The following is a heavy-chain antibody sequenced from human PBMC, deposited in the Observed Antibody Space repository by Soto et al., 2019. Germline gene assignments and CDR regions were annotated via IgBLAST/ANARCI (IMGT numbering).Heavy chain of an antibody. V-gene: IGHV1-69*02. CDR1: GGTFNSYT. CDR3: ARYLGYSGYDYNAFDI. J-gene: IGHJ3*02. Sequence: GASVKVSCKASGGTFNSYTISWVRQAPGQGLEWMGRIIPILGIANYAQKFQGRVTITADKSTSTAYMELSSLRSEDTAVYYCARYLGYSGYDYNAFDIWAQGTMVTVSS. D-gene: IGHD5-12*01. CDR2: IIPILGIA.